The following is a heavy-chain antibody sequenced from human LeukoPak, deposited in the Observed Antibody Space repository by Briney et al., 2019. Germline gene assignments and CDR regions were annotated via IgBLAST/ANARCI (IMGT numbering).Heavy chain of an antibody. CDR1: GGSFSGYY. CDR2: INHSGST. V-gene: IGHV4-34*01. Sequence: SGTLSLTCAVYGGSFSGYYWSWIRQPPGKGLEWIGEINHSGSTNYNPSLKSRVTISVDTSKNQFSLKLSSVTAADTAVYYCARGWNSGYDQYYFDYWGQGTLVTVSS. J-gene: IGHJ4*02. CDR3: ARGWNSGYDQYYFDY. D-gene: IGHD5-12*01.